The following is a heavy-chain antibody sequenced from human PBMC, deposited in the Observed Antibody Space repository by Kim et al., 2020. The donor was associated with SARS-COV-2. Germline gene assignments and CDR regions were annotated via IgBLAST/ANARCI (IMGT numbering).Heavy chain of an antibody. CDR3: ARDVRGTRAFDV. V-gene: IGHV3-23*01. D-gene: IGHD1-1*01. Sequence: TDYADSVKGRFTIPRDNSKNTLDLQMNSLRAEDTAVYSCARDVRGTRAFDVWGQGTLVAVSS. CDR2: T. J-gene: IGHJ3*01.